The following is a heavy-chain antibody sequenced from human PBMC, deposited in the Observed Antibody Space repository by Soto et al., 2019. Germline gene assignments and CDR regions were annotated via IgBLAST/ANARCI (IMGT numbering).Heavy chain of an antibody. J-gene: IGHJ4*02. Sequence: PGGSLRLSCAASVFTFSNYAMNWVRQAPGKGLEWVSTITGSDGSTYYADFVKGRFTVSRDNSKNTLFLQMNSLRADDTAVYYCARVLFTATTAVDYWGQGTLVTVSS. CDR3: ARVLFTATTAVDY. V-gene: IGHV3-23*01. CDR2: ITGSDGST. D-gene: IGHD4-17*01. CDR1: VFTFSNYA.